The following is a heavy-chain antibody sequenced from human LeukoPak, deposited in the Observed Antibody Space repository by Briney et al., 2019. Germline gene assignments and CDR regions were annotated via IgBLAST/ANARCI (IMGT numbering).Heavy chain of an antibody. V-gene: IGHV3-30*02. J-gene: IGHJ4*02. CDR3: AKSPTFGGVIVSVGAH. CDR1: GFTFSSYG. D-gene: IGHD3-16*02. CDR2: IRYDGSNK. Sequence: GGSLRLSCAASGFTFSSYGMHWVRQAPGKGLEWVAFIRYDGSNKYYADSVKGRFTISRDNSKNTLYLQMNGLGAEDTAVYYCAKSPTFGGVIVSVGAHWSQGTLVTVSS.